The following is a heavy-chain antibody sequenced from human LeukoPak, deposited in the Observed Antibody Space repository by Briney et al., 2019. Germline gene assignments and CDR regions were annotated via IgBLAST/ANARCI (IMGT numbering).Heavy chain of an antibody. CDR1: GYTFTGYY. V-gene: IGHV1-2*06. D-gene: IGHD6-6*01. J-gene: IGHJ5*02. Sequence: ASVKVSCKASGYTFTGYYMHWVRQAPGQGLEWMGRINPNSGGTNYAQKFQGRVTMTRDTSISTAYMELSRLRSDDTAVYYCARRHRYSSYAVLDWFDPWGEGTLVTVSS. CDR2: INPNSGGT. CDR3: ARRHRYSSYAVLDWFDP.